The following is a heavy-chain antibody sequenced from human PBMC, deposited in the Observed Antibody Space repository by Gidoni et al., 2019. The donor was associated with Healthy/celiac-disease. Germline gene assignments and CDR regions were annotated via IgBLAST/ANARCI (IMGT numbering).Heavy chain of an antibody. V-gene: IGHV1-18*01. D-gene: IGHD6-19*01. CDR1: GYTFTSYG. Sequence: QVQLVQSGAELKKPAASVKVSCKGSGYTFTSYGISWVRQAPGHGLEWMGWISAYNGNTNYAQKLQGRVTMTTDTSTSTAYMELRSLSSDDTAVYYCASLYQGYSSGFGFDYWGQGTLVTVSS. J-gene: IGHJ4*02. CDR3: ASLYQGYSSGFGFDY. CDR2: ISAYNGNT.